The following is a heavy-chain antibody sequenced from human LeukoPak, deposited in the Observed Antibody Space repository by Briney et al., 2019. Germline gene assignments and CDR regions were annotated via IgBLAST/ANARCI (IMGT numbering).Heavy chain of an antibody. CDR2: ISKTGDAT. CDR3: ARDRDSPRDQLDY. CDR1: GFTFSNYA. Sequence: PGGSLRLSCAASGFTFSNYAMSWVRQAPGKGLEWVSAISKTGDATWYPDSVKGRFTISRDKSKNILYLQMNSLRAEDTALYYCARDRDSPRDQLDYWGQGTLVTVSS. J-gene: IGHJ4*02. D-gene: IGHD2-21*02. V-gene: IGHV3-23*01.